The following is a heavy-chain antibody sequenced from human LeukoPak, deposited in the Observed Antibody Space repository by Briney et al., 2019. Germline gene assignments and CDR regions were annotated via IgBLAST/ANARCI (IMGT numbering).Heavy chain of an antibody. V-gene: IGHV3-48*04. CDR3: VRGWAAD. CDR2: ISSSSRT. J-gene: IGHJ4*02. Sequence: AGSLRLSWAASGLTVSNHDMSWFRQAAGKGLEWVSYISSSSRTYYAGSVKGRFTISRDNAKKPVALQMSSRRAEDTAVYYCVRGWAADWGQGTLVTVSS. CDR1: GLTVSNHD. D-gene: IGHD6-13*01.